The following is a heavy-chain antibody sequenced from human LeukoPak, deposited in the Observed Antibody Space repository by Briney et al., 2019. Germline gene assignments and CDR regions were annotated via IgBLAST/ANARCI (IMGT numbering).Heavy chain of an antibody. CDR3: TTRGLSGSYVY. V-gene: IGHV3-23*01. J-gene: IGHJ4*02. D-gene: IGHD1-26*01. CDR1: GFTFSSYA. CDR2: ISGSGGST. Sequence: GGSLRLSCAASGFTFSSYAMSWVRQAPGKGLEWVSAISGSGGSTYYADSVKGRFTISRDNSKNTLYLQMNSLKTEDTAVYYCTTRGLSGSYVYWGQGTLVTVSS.